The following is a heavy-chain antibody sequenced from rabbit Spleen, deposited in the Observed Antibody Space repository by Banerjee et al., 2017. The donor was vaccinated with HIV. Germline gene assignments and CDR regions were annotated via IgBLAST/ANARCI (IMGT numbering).Heavy chain of an antibody. CDR1: GFDFSSYY. Sequence: QEQLVESGGGLVQPGGSLTLSCRASGFDFSSYYMNWVRQAPGKGLEYISHTSSGGTTYYASWVNGRFSISRENAQNTVLLQMTSLTAADTATYFCARDGAGGSYFALWGPGTLVTVS. CDR3: ARDGAGGSYFAL. J-gene: IGHJ4*01. D-gene: IGHD8-1*01. V-gene: IGHV1S29*01. CDR2: HTSSGGTT.